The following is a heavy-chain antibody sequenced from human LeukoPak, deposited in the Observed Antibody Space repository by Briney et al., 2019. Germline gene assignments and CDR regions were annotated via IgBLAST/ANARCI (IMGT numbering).Heavy chain of an antibody. CDR3: ARDRSNSYFDY. CDR2: ISNSGGSI. D-gene: IGHD4-23*01. Sequence: SGGSLRLSCAASGFIFSDYYMTWIRQAPGKGLECISFISNSGGSIYYADSVKGRFTISRDNTKKSLYLQMNSLRAEDTAVYYCARDRSNSYFDYWGQGALVTVSS. V-gene: IGHV3-11*04. J-gene: IGHJ4*02. CDR1: GFIFSDYY.